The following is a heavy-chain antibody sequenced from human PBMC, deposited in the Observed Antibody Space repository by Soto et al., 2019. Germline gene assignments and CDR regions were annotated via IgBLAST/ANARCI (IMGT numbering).Heavy chain of an antibody. V-gene: IGHV3-48*03. CDR2: ISSSGNKV. D-gene: IGHD4-4*01. CDR1: GFDFSRYE. CDR3: ARRDSKYLPLDS. J-gene: IGHJ4*02. Sequence: EVQLVESGGDLVQPGGSLRVSCTASGFDFSRYEMNWVRQAPGKGLEWVSYISSSGNKVNYADSVKGRFTISRDNAKNSLFLHMNSLRGEDTAVYYCARRDSKYLPLDSWGQGTLVTVSS.